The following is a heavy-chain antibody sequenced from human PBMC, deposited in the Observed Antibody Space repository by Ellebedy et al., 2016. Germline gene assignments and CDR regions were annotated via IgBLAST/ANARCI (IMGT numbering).Heavy chain of an antibody. V-gene: IGHV4-61*01. CDR1: GGSVSSGNYY. Sequence: SETLSLTXTVSGGSVSSGNYYWSWIRQPPGRGLEWIGYIYYSGSTYYNPSLKSRVTISLDTSMNQFSLKLSFVTAADTAVYYCARRVDPATTMRKDGMDVWGQGTTVTVSS. D-gene: IGHD4-11*01. J-gene: IGHJ6*02. CDR2: IYYSGST. CDR3: ARRVDPATTMRKDGMDV.